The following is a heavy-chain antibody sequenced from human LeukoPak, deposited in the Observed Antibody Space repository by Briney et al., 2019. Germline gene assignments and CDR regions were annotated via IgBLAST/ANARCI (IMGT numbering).Heavy chain of an antibody. D-gene: IGHD2-2*01. V-gene: IGHV4-59*05. CDR2: IYYSGRT. Sequence: SETLSLTCTVSGGSISSYYWSWIRQPPGKGLEWIGSIYYSGRTYYNPSLKSRVTISVDTSKNQFSLKLSPVTAADTAVYYCARDRVVYCSSTSCSKRGNYYYYYGMDVWGQGTTVTVSS. CDR1: GGSISSYY. CDR3: ARDRVVYCSSTSCSKRGNYYYYYGMDV. J-gene: IGHJ6*02.